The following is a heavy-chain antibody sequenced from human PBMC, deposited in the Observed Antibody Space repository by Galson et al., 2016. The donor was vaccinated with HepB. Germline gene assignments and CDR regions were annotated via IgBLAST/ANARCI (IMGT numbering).Heavy chain of an antibody. D-gene: IGHD6-19*01. CDR2: IYYSGST. CDR3: ARGPDGSGWYDPNHYPYGMDV. Sequence: SETLSLTCTVSGGSISSSSYYWGWIRQPPGKGLEWIGSIYYSGSTHYNPSLKSRVTISVDTSKKQLPLKLRSVTAANTAVYYCARGPDGSGWYDPNHYPYGMDVWGQGTTVTVSS. CDR1: GGSISSSSYY. J-gene: IGHJ6*02. V-gene: IGHV4-39*06.